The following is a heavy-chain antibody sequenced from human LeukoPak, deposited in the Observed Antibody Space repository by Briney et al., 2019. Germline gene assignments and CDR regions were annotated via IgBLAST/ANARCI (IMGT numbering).Heavy chain of an antibody. D-gene: IGHD6-19*01. CDR3: ARGRVAGAN. V-gene: IGHV4-59*01. CDR2: IYYTGST. J-gene: IGHJ4*02. Sequence: PSETLSLTCTVSGGSISGYYWSWIRQPPGKGLEWIGCIYYTGSTNYSPFLKSRITISVDTSKNQFSLKLSSVTAADTAVYYCARGRVAGANWGQGTLLTVSS. CDR1: GGSISGYY.